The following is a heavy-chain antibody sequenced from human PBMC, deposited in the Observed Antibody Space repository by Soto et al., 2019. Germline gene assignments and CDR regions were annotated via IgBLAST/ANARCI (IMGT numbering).Heavy chain of an antibody. CDR2: IFSDDEK. D-gene: IGHD1-1*01. CDR1: GFSLSNARMG. V-gene: IGHV2-26*01. CDR3: ARSLRNPEGYYFDY. J-gene: IGHJ4*02. Sequence: SGPTLVNPTETLTLTCTVSGFSLSNARMGVSWIRQPPGKALEWLGHIFSDDEKSYTTSLKSRLTISKDTSKSQVVLTMTNMDPLFTSTYYCARSLRNPEGYYFDYWGQGTLVTVSS.